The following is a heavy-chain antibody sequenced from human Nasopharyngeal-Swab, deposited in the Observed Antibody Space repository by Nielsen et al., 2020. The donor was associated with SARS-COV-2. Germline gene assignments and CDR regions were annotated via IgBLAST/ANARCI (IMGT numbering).Heavy chain of an antibody. J-gene: IGHJ6*03. CDR2: ISGSGGST. Sequence: GESLKISCAASGFTFSSYAMTWVRQAPGKGLEWVSAISGSGGSTYYADSVKGRFTISRDNSKNTLYLQMNSLRTEDTAVYYCAKEARGYYYYYYYMDVWGKGTTVTVSS. CDR3: AKEARGYYYYYYYMDV. D-gene: IGHD5-12*01. CDR1: GFTFSSYA. V-gene: IGHV3-23*01.